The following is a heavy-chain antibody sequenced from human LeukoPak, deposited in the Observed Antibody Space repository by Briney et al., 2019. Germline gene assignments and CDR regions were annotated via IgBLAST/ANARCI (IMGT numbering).Heavy chain of an antibody. CDR3: AKRGYCSSTSCTKDFDY. V-gene: IGHV3-23*01. D-gene: IGHD2-2*01. J-gene: IGHJ4*02. CDR1: GFTFSSYA. Sequence: GGSLRLFCAASGFTFSSYAMSWVRQAPGKGLEWVSAISGSGGSTYYADSVKGRFTISRDNSKNTLYLQMNSLRAEDTAVYYCAKRGYCSSTSCTKDFDYWGQGTLVTVSS. CDR2: ISGSGGST.